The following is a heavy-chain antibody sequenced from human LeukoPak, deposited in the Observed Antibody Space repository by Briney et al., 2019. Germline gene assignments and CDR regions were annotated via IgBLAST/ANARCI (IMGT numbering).Heavy chain of an antibody. CDR2: IYYSGST. D-gene: IGHD3-10*01. CDR1: GGSISSYY. V-gene: IGHV4-59*05. CDR3: ASSLLWFGELSDFDY. Sequence: PSETLSLTCTVSGGSISSYYWSWIRQPPGKGLEWIGSIYYSGSTYYNPSLKSRVTISVDTSKNQFSLKLSSVTAADTAVYYCASSLLWFGELSDFDYWGQGTLVTVSS. J-gene: IGHJ4*02.